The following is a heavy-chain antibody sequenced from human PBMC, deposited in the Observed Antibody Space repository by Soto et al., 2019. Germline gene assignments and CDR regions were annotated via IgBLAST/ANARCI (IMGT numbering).Heavy chain of an antibody. J-gene: IGHJ3*02. V-gene: IGHV4-39*01. CDR1: GGSXSSRSYY. CDR3: ARTYYDFWSGNQVGAFDI. D-gene: IGHD3-3*01. CDR2: IYYSGST. Sequence: PSETLSLTCTVCGGSXSSRSYYGGWIRQPPGKGLEWIGSIYYSGSTYYNPSLKSRVTISVDTSKNQFSLKLSSVTAADTAVYYCARTYYDFWSGNQVGAFDIWGQGTMVTVSS.